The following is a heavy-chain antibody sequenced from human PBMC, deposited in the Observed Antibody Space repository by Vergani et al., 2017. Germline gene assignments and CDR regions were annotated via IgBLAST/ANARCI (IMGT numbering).Heavy chain of an antibody. V-gene: IGHV4-31*03. CDR2: IDYSGGT. CDR1: GGSISSGGYY. Sequence: QVQLQESGPGLVKPSQTLSLTCTVAGGSISSGGYYWSWIRQHPGKGLEWIGNIDYSGGTYYNPSLKSRVTISVDTSKNQFSLKLSAVTAADTAVYYCARALVRGVRNYYYYYGMDVWGQGP. CDR3: ARALVRGVRNYYYYYGMDV. D-gene: IGHD3-10*01. J-gene: IGHJ6*02.